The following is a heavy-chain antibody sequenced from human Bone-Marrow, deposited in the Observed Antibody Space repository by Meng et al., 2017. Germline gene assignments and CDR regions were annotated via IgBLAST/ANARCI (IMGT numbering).Heavy chain of an antibody. J-gene: IGHJ4*02. CDR3: ARWAAGREYFDY. D-gene: IGHD1-26*01. CDR1: GGSISSYY. V-gene: IGHV4-59*01. CDR2: IYYSGST. Sequence: QVQLQESGPGLVKPSETLSLTCTVSGGSISSYYWSWIRQPPGKGLEWIGYIYYSGSTNYNPSLKSRVTISVDTSKNQFSLKLSSVTAADTAVYYCARWAAGREYFDYWGQGTLVTVSS.